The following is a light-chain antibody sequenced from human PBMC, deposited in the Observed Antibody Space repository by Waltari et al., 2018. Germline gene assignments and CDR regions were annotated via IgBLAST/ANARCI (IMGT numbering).Light chain of an antibody. J-gene: IGKJ1*01. Sequence: EIVLTQSPGTLSVSPGERATLSCRASQSLSRYLGWYQKKPGQAPRLLIYAASSRATGIPDRFSGSGSGTDFSLTISRLEPEDFAVYYCQNHERLPAMFGQGTKVEIK. CDR2: AAS. V-gene: IGKV3-20*01. CDR3: QNHERLPAM. CDR1: QSLSRY.